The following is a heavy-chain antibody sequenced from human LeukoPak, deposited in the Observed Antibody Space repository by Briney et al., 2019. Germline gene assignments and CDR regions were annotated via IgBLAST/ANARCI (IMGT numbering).Heavy chain of an antibody. D-gene: IGHD3-3*01. CDR2: IYSGGST. J-gene: IGHJ4*02. CDR1: GGSISSYY. V-gene: IGHV4-4*07. CDR3: TSGYYFGSFDY. Sequence: PSETLSLTCTVSGGSISSYYWSWIRQPAGKGLEWIGRIYSGGSTNYNPSLKSRVTMSVDTSKNQFPLKLSSVTAADTAVYYCTSGYYFGSFDYWGQGTQVTVSS.